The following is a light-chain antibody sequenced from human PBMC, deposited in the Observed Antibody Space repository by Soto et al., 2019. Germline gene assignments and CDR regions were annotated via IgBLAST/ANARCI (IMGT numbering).Light chain of an antibody. CDR2: EVS. J-gene: IGLJ1*01. CDR1: SSDVGGYNY. Sequence: QSALTQPPSASGSPGQSVTISCTGTSSDVGGYNYVSWYQQHPGKAPKLMIYEVSERPSGVPDRFSGSKSSNTASLTVSGLQAEDEADYYCSSYAGSNNFVFXTGTKRTVL. V-gene: IGLV2-8*01. CDR3: SSYAGSNNFV.